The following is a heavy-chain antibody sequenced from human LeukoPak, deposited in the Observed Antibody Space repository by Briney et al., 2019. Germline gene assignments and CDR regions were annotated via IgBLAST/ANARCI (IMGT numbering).Heavy chain of an antibody. Sequence: GASVKLSCKASGYSFTGYYVHWVRQAPGQGLEWMGWINPNSGGTNYAQNFQGRVTMTRDKSISTAYMELSRLRYDDTAVYYCARDGIVGATALDYWGQGSLVTVSS. D-gene: IGHD1-26*01. J-gene: IGHJ4*02. CDR3: ARDGIVGATALDY. V-gene: IGHV1-2*02. CDR2: INPNSGGT. CDR1: GYSFTGYY.